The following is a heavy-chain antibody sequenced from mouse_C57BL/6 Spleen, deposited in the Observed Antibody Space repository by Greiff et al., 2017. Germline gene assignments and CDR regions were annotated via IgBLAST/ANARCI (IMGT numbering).Heavy chain of an antibody. CDR1: GYTFTSYW. CDR3: ARTGIDGNYGDY. CDR2: IDPSDSYT. Sequence: QVQLQQPGAELVKPGASVKLSCKASGYTFTSYWLQWVKQRPEQGLEWIGEIDPSDSYTNYNQKFKGKATLTVDTSSSTAYMQLSSLTSEDSAVYYCARTGIDGNYGDYWGQGTTLTVSS. V-gene: IGHV1-50*01. J-gene: IGHJ2*01. D-gene: IGHD2-3*01.